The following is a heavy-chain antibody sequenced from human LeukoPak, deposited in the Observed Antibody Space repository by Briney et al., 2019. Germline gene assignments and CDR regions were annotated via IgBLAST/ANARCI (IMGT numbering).Heavy chain of an antibody. CDR3: ACPRWYSSGWARSAFDI. J-gene: IGHJ3*02. D-gene: IGHD6-19*01. Sequence: PGGSLRLSCAASGFTFSSYSMNWVRQAPGKGLEWVSSISSSSSYIYYADSVKGRFTISRDNAKNSLYLQMNSLRAEDTAVYYCACPRWYSSGWARSAFDIWGQGTMVTVSS. CDR2: ISSSSSYI. V-gene: IGHV3-21*01. CDR1: GFTFSSYS.